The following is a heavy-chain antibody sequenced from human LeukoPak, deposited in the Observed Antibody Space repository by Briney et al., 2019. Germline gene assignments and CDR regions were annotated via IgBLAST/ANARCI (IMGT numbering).Heavy chain of an antibody. V-gene: IGHV3-48*04. CDR2: ISGSSSSI. CDR1: GFTFSNYN. Sequence: GGSLRLSCAASGFTFSNYNMNWVRQAPGKGLEWVSYISGSSSSIYYADSVKGRFTISRDNAKNSLYLQMNSLRAEDTAVYYCARDFQSSYWGQGTLVTVSS. CDR3: ARDFQSSY. J-gene: IGHJ4*02.